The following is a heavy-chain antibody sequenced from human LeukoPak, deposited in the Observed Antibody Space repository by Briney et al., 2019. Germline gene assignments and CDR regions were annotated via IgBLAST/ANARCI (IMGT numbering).Heavy chain of an antibody. Sequence: PSETLSLTCTVSGGSISSSSYYWGWIRQPPGKGLEWIGSIYYSGSTYYSPSLKSRVTISVDTSKNQFSLKLSSVTAADTAVYYCARQRGRGYSYGYFCDYWGQGTLVTVSS. CDR2: IYYSGST. J-gene: IGHJ4*02. D-gene: IGHD5-18*01. V-gene: IGHV4-39*01. CDR1: GGSISSSSYY. CDR3: ARQRGRGYSYGYFCDY.